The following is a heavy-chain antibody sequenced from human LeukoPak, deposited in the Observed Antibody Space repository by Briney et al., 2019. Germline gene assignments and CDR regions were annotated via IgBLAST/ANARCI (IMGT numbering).Heavy chain of an antibody. CDR1: GYTFTNYF. J-gene: IGHJ2*01. Sequence: ASVKVSCKASGYTFTNYFIHWVRQAPGQGLEWMGIINPTGGSTNYAQTFQGRVTMTKDTSTSTVYMELSSLRSEDTAVYYCARDISHSPKIYGDWYFDLWGRGTLVTVSS. CDR3: ARDISHSPKIYGDWYFDL. D-gene: IGHD3-16*01. V-gene: IGHV1-46*01. CDR2: INPTGGST.